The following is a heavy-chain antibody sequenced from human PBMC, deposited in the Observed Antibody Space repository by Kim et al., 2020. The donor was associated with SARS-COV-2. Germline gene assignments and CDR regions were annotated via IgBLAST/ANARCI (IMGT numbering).Heavy chain of an antibody. J-gene: IGHJ4*02. V-gene: IGHV4-4*02. CDR3: YRKSRRGQEDYFDY. D-gene: IGHD3-16*01. CDR1: GGSISSSNW. Sequence: SETLSLTCAVSGGSISSSNWWSWVRQPPGKGLEWIGEIYHSGSTNYNPSLKSRVTISVDKSKNQFSLKLSSVTAADTAVYYCYRKSRRGQEDYFDYWGQGTLVTVSS. CDR2: IYHSGST.